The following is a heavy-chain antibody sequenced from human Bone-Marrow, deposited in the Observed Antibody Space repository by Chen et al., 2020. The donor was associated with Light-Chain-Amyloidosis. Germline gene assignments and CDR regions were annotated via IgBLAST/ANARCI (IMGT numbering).Heavy chain of an antibody. CDR3: AREVPAVKKNYMDV. Sequence: QLQLQESGPRVVKPSETLSLTCAVSGGSISGTSYDWGWIRQPPGKGLEWIGTFYYTGITYYNPSLKSRVTISVDMSKNQFSLILSSVTAADTAVYHCAREVPAVKKNYMDVWGKGTTVIVSS. D-gene: IGHD2-2*01. CDR2: FYYTGIT. V-gene: IGHV4-39*07. J-gene: IGHJ6*03. CDR1: GGSISGTSYD.